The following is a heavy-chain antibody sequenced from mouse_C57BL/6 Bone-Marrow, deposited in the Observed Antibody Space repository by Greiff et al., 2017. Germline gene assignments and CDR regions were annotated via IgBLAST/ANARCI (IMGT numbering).Heavy chain of an antibody. Sequence: QVQLRQPGAELVMPGASVKLSCKASGYTFTSYWMHWVKQRPGQGLEWIGEIDPSDSYTNYNQKFKGKSTLTVDKSSSTAYMQLSSLTSEDSAVYYCARYGDGYGVWGQGTLVTVSA. CDR2: IDPSDSYT. J-gene: IGHJ3*01. V-gene: IGHV1-69*01. D-gene: IGHD2-2*01. CDR1: GYTFTSYW. CDR3: ARYGDGYGV.